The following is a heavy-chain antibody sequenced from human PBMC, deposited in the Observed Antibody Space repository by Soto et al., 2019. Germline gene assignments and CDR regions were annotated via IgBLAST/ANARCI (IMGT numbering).Heavy chain of an antibody. J-gene: IGHJ4*02. D-gene: IGHD2-2*01. V-gene: IGHV3-23*01. Sequence: PGGSLRLSCTASGFTFSTYAMSWVRQAPGKWLEWVSTISDSGSTYYADSVKGRFTISRDNSKNTLYLEMNSLRAEDTAVYYCAKDKGGRYCSRTSCLYSFDYWGQGTLVTVSS. CDR1: GFTFSTYA. CDR3: AKDKGGRYCSRTSCLYSFDY. CDR2: ISDSGST.